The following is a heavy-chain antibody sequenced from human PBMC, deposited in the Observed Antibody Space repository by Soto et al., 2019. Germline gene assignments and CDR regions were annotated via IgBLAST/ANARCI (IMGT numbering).Heavy chain of an antibody. CDR1: GFTFSSYA. J-gene: IGHJ4*02. Sequence: PGGSLRLSCAASGFTFSSYAVHWVRQAPGKGLEWVAVISYDGSNKYYADSVKGRFTISRDNSKNTLYLQMNSLRAEDTAVYYCASGGKYSSSSRSYFDYWGQGTLVTVSS. D-gene: IGHD6-6*01. CDR3: ASGGKYSSSSRSYFDY. V-gene: IGHV3-30-3*01. CDR2: ISYDGSNK.